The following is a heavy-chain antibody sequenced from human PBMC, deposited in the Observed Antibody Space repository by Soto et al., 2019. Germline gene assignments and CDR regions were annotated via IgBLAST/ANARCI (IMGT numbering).Heavy chain of an antibody. Sequence: QVQLVQSGAEVKKPGASVKISCKASGYTFTSYYMHWVRQAPGQGLEWMGIINPSGGTSYAQKLQGRVTMTRDTSTSTVYMELSSLRSEDTAVYYCARVYCSGGSCYGIDYWGQGTLVTVSS. D-gene: IGHD2-15*01. J-gene: IGHJ4*02. V-gene: IGHV1-46*01. CDR2: INPSGGT. CDR1: GYTFTSYY. CDR3: ARVYCSGGSCYGIDY.